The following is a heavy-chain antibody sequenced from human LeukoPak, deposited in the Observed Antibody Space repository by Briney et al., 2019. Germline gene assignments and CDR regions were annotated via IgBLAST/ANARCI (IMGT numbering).Heavy chain of an antibody. Sequence: ASVKVSCKASGYTFTGYYMHWVRQAPGQGLEWMGWINPNSGGTNYAQKFQGRVTMTRDTSISTAYMELSRLRSDDTAVYYCARVVPSEGYFDYWGQGTLVTVSS. J-gene: IGHJ4*02. CDR1: GYTFTGYY. D-gene: IGHD6-13*01. V-gene: IGHV1-2*02. CDR3: ARVVPSEGYFDY. CDR2: INPNSGGT.